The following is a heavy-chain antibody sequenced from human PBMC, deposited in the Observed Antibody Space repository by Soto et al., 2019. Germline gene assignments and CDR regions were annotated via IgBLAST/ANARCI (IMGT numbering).Heavy chain of an antibody. CDR3: ARARYRFLEWFRKDYYYYGMDV. D-gene: IGHD3-3*01. CDR2: IIPIFGTA. CDR1: GGTFSSYA. V-gene: IGHV1-69*06. J-gene: IGHJ6*02. Sequence: GASVKVSCKASGGTFSSYAISWVRQAPGQGLEWMGGIIPIFGTANYAQKFQGRVTITADKSTSTAYMELSSLRSEDTAVYYCARARYRFLEWFRKDYYYYGMDVWGQGTTVTVSS.